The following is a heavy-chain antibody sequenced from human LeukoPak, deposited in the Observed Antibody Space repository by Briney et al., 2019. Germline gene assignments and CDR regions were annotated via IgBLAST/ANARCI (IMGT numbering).Heavy chain of an antibody. V-gene: IGHV3-7*01. D-gene: IGHD3-16*01. CDR1: GFTFSSRDW. J-gene: IGHJ4*02. CDR3: ARDEPQFGSFDY. Sequence: GGSLRLSCVASGFTFSSRDWMTWVRQAPGKGLEWVANIKQDGSEKNYVDSVKGRFTISRDNAKNSVDLQMNSLRVEDTAVYYCARDEPQFGSFDYWGQGTLVTVSS. CDR2: IKQDGSEK.